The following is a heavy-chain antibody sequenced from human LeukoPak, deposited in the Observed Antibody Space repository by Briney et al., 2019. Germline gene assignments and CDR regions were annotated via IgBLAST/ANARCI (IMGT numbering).Heavy chain of an antibody. J-gene: IGHJ4*02. CDR3: ARSGYSSGWSFDY. CDR2: INHSGST. Sequence: PSETLSLTCAVYGGSFSGYYWSWIRQPPGKGLEWIGEINHSGSTNYNPSLKSRVTISVDTSKNQFSLKLSSVTAADTAVYYCARSGYSSGWSFDYWGRGTLVTVSS. V-gene: IGHV4-34*01. CDR1: GGSFSGYY. D-gene: IGHD6-19*01.